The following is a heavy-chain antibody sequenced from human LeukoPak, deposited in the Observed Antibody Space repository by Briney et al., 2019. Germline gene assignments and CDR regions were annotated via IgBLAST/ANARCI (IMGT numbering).Heavy chain of an antibody. CDR2: INHSGST. V-gene: IGHV4-34*01. CDR3: ARVCSNVLLWFGESLGNWFDP. D-gene: IGHD3-10*01. Sequence: PSETLSLTCAVYGGSFSGYYWSWIRQPPGKGLEWIGEINHSGSTNYNPSLKSRVTISVDTSKNQFSLKLSSVTAADTAVYYCARVCSNVLLWFGESLGNWFDPWGQGTLVTVSS. J-gene: IGHJ5*02. CDR1: GGSFSGYY.